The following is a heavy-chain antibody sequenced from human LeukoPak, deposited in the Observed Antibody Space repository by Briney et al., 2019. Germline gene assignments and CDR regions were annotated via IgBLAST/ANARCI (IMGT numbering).Heavy chain of an antibody. CDR2: INHSGST. CDR3: ARGPLLSSGYYYGYY. V-gene: IGHV4-34*01. J-gene: IGHJ4*02. D-gene: IGHD3-22*01. Sequence: PSETLSLTCAVYGGSFSDYYWSWIRQPPGKGLEWIGEINHSGSTNYNPSLKSRVTISVDTSKNQFSLKLSSVTAADTAVYYCARGPLLSSGYYYGYYWGQGTLVTVSS. CDR1: GGSFSDYY.